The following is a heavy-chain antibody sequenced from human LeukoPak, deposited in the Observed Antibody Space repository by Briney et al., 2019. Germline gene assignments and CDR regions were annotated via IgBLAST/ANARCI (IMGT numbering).Heavy chain of an antibody. V-gene: IGHV3-7*01. J-gene: IGHJ4*02. CDR3: ARVTLSGHFDY. Sequence: DSVKGRFTISRDNTKNSLSLQMSSLRAEDTAVYFCARVTLSGHFDYWGQGTLVTVSS.